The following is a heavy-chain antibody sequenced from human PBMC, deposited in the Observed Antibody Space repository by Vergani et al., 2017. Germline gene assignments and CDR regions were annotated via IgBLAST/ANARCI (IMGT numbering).Heavy chain of an antibody. J-gene: IGHJ3*02. CDR2: INHSGST. Sequence: QVQLQQWGAGLLKPSETLSLTCAVYGGSFSGYYWSWIRQPPGKGLEWIGEINHSGSTNYNPSLKSRVTISVDTSKNQFSLKLSSVTAADTAVYYCARDRSVVGATLDPDAFDIWGQGTMVTVSS. CDR1: GGSFSGYY. CDR3: ARDRSVVGATLDPDAFDI. V-gene: IGHV4-34*01. D-gene: IGHD1-26*01.